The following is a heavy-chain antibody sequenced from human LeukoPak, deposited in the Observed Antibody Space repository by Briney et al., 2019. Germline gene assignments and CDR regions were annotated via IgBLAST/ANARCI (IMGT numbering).Heavy chain of an antibody. CDR2: ISSSSSTI. J-gene: IGHJ4*02. V-gene: IGHV3-48*02. CDR3: ARFTAQGFDY. Sequence: PGGSLRLSCAASGFTFSSYAMSWVRQAPGKGLEWVSYISSSSSTIYYADSVKGRFTISRDNAKNSLYLQMNSLRDEDTAVYYCARFTAQGFDYWGQGTLVTVSS. CDR1: GFTFSSYA. D-gene: IGHD3-16*01.